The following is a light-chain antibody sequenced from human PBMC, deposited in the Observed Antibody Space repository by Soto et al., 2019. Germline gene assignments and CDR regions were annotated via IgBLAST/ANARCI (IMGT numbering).Light chain of an antibody. Sequence: EVLLTQSPATLYVSPGERATLSCRASQTVSRSLAWYQQRPGQAPRLLIYGASTRAAGVPGRFSGSGSGTDFTLTITSLQSEDFAVYYGQQYSDWPPYTFGQGTKLQIK. J-gene: IGKJ2*01. V-gene: IGKV3-15*01. CDR1: QTVSRS. CDR2: GAS. CDR3: QQYSDWPPYT.